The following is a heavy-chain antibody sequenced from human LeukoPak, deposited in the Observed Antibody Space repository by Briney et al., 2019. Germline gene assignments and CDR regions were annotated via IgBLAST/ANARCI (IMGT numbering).Heavy chain of an antibody. CDR3: ARDVPLMTTSSLGWFDP. CDR1: GYTFTGYY. Sequence: GASVKVSCKASGYTFTGYYMHWVRQALGQGLEWMGWINPNSGGTNYAQKFQGRVTMTRDTSISTAYMELSRLRSDDTAVYYCARDVPLMTTSSLGWFDPWGQGTLVTVSS. J-gene: IGHJ5*02. CDR2: INPNSGGT. D-gene: IGHD4-11*01. V-gene: IGHV1-2*02.